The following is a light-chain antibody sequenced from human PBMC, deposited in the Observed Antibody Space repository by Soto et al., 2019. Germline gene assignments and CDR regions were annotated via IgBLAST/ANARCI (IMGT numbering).Light chain of an antibody. CDR2: LGS. CDR3: MQPLQTPWT. Sequence: DIVMTQSPLSLPVTPGEPASISCRSSQSLQHSNGYNYLDWYLQKPGQSPQLLIYLGSHRAFGVHSRVSDSAAGTDFTLKITRVEGEDVGVYYCMQPLQTPWTFGQGTKVEIK. J-gene: IGKJ1*01. V-gene: IGKV2-28*01. CDR1: QSLQHSNGYNY.